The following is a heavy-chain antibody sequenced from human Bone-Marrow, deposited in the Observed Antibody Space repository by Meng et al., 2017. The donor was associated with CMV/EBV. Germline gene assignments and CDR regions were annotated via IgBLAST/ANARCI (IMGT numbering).Heavy chain of an antibody. CDR1: GYTFTGYY. CDR3: ARSGGMVATRAVDY. CDR2: INPNSGGT. J-gene: IGHJ4*02. D-gene: IGHD5-12*01. Sequence: SGYTFTGYYMHWVRQAPGQGLEWMGWINPNSGGTNYAQKFQGRVTMTRDTSISTAYMELSRLRSDDTAVYYCARSGGMVATRAVDYWGQGTLVTVSS. V-gene: IGHV1-2*02.